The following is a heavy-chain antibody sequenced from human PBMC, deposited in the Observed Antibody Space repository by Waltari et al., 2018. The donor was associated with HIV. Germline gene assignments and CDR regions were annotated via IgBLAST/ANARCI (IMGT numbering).Heavy chain of an antibody. CDR2: ISSSSSYI. J-gene: IGHJ4*02. Sequence: EVQLVESGGGLVKPGGSLRLSCAASGFTFSSYSMNWVRQAPGKGLEWVSSISSSSSYIYYADSVKGRFTISRDNAKNSLYLQMNSLRAEDTAVYYCAREVSRWYEYYFDYWGQGTLVTVSS. D-gene: IGHD6-13*01. V-gene: IGHV3-21*01. CDR1: GFTFSSYS. CDR3: AREVSRWYEYYFDY.